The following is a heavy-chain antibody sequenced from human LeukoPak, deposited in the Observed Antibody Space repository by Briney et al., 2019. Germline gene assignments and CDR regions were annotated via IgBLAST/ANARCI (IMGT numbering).Heavy chain of an antibody. CDR3: ARKEDGAFDY. Sequence: PSETLSLTCTVSGGSISSYYWSWIRQLPGKGLEWIGYIYYSGSTNYNPSLKSRVTISVDTSKNQFSLKLSSVTAADTAVYYCARKEDGAFDYWGQGTLVTVSS. CDR2: IYYSGST. CDR1: GGSISSYY. D-gene: IGHD5-24*01. J-gene: IGHJ4*02. V-gene: IGHV4-59*01.